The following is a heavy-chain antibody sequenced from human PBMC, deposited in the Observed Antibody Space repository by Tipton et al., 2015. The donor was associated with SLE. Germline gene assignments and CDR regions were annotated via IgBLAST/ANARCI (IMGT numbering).Heavy chain of an antibody. CDR2: INHSGST. J-gene: IGHJ3*02. CDR1: GGSFSGYY. V-gene: IGHV4-34*01. CDR3: ARSPWGSWAFDI. D-gene: IGHD7-27*01. Sequence: TLSFTCAVYGGSFSGYYWSWIRQPPGKGLEWIGEINHSGSTNYNPSLESRVTISADTSKNQFSLRLTSVTAADTAVYYCARSPWGSWAFDIWGQGTVVTVSS.